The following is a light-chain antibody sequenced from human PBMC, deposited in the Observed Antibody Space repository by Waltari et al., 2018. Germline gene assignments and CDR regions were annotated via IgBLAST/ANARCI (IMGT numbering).Light chain of an antibody. Sequence: EIVLTTSPGTLSLSTGERATLSCRASQSVSISYLAWYQQKPGQAPRLLIYCVSSRATGIPDRFSGSGSGTDFTLTISRLEPEDFAVYYCQQYGSSPGTFGQGTKVEIK. CDR2: CVS. CDR3: QQYGSSPGT. CDR1: QSVSISY. J-gene: IGKJ1*01. V-gene: IGKV3-20*01.